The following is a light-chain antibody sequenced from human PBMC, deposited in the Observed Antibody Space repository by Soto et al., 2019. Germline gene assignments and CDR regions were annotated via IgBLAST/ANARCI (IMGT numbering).Light chain of an antibody. V-gene: IGLV1-44*01. CDR1: SSNIGSNT. Sequence: QLVLTQPPSASGTPGQRVTISCSGSSSNIGSNTVTWYQQLPGTAPKLLIYSNDQRPSGVPDRFSGSKSGTSASLAINGLQSEDEADYFCAAWDDSLGGRVVFGGGTKLTVL. CDR2: SND. J-gene: IGLJ2*01. CDR3: AAWDDSLGGRVV.